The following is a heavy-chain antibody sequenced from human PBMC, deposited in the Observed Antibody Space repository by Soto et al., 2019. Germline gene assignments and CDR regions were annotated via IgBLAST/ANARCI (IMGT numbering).Heavy chain of an antibody. CDR1: GGSISSGGYY. CDR2: IYYSGST. CDR3: ARDGLPDDHNWFDP. J-gene: IGHJ5*02. Sequence: TSETLSLTCTVSGGSISSGGYYWSWIRQHPGKGLEWIGYIYYSGSTYYNPSLKSRVTISVDTSKNQFSLKLSSVTAADTAVYYCARDGLPDDHNWFDPWGQGTLVTVSS. V-gene: IGHV4-31*03.